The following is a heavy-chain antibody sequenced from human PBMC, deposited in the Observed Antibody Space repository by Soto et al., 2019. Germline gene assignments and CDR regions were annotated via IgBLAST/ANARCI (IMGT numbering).Heavy chain of an antibody. CDR2: INHDVRVQ. CDR1: PFTLTGYG. J-gene: IGHJ4*02. CDR3: ARAPYSNAWYRFDL. D-gene: IGHD4-4*01. Sequence: GLSLRLPGQAAPFTLTGYGMSCLRHAPGKGLQCVADINHDVRVQYYVDSVKGRFTISRDNAKQLLYLQMNGLRAEDTALYYCARAPYSNAWYRFDLWGQGTLVTVSS. V-gene: IGHV3-7*03.